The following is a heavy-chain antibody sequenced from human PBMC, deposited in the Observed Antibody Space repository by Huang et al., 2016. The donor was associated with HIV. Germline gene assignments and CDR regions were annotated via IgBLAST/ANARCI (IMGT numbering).Heavy chain of an antibody. CDR2: IFPDDSYT. CDR1: GYSFSSYW. CDR3: ARRFSSSSGYFDY. J-gene: IGHJ4*02. V-gene: IGHV5-51*01. D-gene: IGHD6-6*01. Sequence: VQLVQSGAEVKKPGESLKISCKGSGYSFSSYWIAWVRQMPGKGREWMGIIFPDDSYTTYSPSFEGQVTISADKSIGTAYLQWSSLKASDTAMYYCARRFSSSSGYFDYWGQGSLVTVSS.